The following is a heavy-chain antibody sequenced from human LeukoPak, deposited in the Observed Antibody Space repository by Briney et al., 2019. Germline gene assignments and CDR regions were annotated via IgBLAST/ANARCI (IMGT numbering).Heavy chain of an antibody. V-gene: IGHV3-74*01. Sequence: WGSLRLSCAASGFSFSGYWMHWARQPPGKGLVWVSRISPTGSTTSYADSVKGRFTVSRDNANNTLYMEVNNLRAEDTAVYYCARGPSSNWSGLDFWGQGTLLTVSS. J-gene: IGHJ4*02. CDR1: GFSFSGYW. CDR3: ARGPSSNWSGLDF. CDR2: ISPTGSTT. D-gene: IGHD6-13*01.